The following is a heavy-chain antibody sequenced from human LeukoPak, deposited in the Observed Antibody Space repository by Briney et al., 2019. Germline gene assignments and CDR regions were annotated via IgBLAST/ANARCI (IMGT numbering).Heavy chain of an antibody. Sequence: GGSLRLSCAASGFTFDDYAMHWVRHAPGKGLEWVSGISWNSGSIGYADSVKGRFTISRDNAKNSLYLQMNSLRAEDTALYYCAKSSMATIWRNVDYWGQGTLVTVSS. CDR1: GFTFDDYA. V-gene: IGHV3-9*01. CDR3: AKSSMATIWRNVDY. D-gene: IGHD5-24*01. CDR2: ISWNSGSI. J-gene: IGHJ4*02.